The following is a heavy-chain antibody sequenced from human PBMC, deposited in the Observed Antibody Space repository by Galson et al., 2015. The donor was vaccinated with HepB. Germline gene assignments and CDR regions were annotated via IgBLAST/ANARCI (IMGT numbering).Heavy chain of an antibody. CDR1: GYTFTVYY. CDR3: ARFTGFDP. D-gene: IGHD3-16*01. CDR2: INPNSGGT. Sequence: SVKVSCKASGYTFTVYYLHWVRQAPGQGLEWMGRINPNSGGTNYAQKFQSGVTMTRDTSISTAYMELSSLRSDDTAVYYCARFTGFDPWGQGTLVTVSS. J-gene: IGHJ5*02. V-gene: IGHV1-2*06.